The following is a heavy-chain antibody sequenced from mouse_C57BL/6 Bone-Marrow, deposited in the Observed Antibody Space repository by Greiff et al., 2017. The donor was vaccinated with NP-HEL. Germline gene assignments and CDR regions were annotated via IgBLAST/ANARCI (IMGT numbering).Heavy chain of an antibody. Sequence: EVNVVESGGGLVQPGGSLSLSCAASGFTFTDYYMSWVRQPPGKALEWLGFIRNKANGYTTEYSASVKGRFTISRDNSQSILYLQMNALRAEDSATYYCARYGTTDPWFAYWGQGTLVTVSA. CDR3: ARYGTTDPWFAY. V-gene: IGHV7-3*01. D-gene: IGHD1-1*01. CDR2: IRNKANGYTT. J-gene: IGHJ3*01. CDR1: GFTFTDYY.